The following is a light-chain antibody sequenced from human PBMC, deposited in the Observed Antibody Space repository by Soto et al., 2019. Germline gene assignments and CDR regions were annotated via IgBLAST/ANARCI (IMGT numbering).Light chain of an antibody. CDR1: SSDVGGYNY. J-gene: IGLJ1*01. Sequence: QSVLTQPPSASGSPGQSVTISCTGTSSDVGGYNYVSWYQQHPGKDPKLMIYEVNKRPSGVPDRFSASKSGNTASLTVSGLQAEDEADYYCSSYAGSNILFGTGTKLTVL. CDR3: SSYAGSNIL. CDR2: EVN. V-gene: IGLV2-8*01.